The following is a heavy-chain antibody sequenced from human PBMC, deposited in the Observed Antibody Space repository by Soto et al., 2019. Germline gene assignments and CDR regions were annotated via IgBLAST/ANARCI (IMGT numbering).Heavy chain of an antibody. J-gene: IGHJ5*02. V-gene: IGHV4-4*02. CDR3: ARVFGDYDRTVHYLFEP. CDR2: IYHSGST. CDR1: GGSISSSNW. D-gene: IGHD3-22*01. Sequence: SETLSLTCAVSGGSISSSNWWSWVRQPPGKGLECIGEIYHSGSTNYNPSLKSRVTISVDNSKNQFSLKLSSVTAADTAVYYCARVFGDYDRTVHYLFEPRGQGTLVTVSS.